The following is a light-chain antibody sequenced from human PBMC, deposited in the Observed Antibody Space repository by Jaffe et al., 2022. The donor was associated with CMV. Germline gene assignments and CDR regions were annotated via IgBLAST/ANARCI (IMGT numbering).Light chain of an antibody. CDR2: AAS. J-gene: IGKJ4*01. Sequence: DIQMTQSPSSLSASVGDRVTITCRASESISTYLNWYQQKPGKAPNLLIYAASSLQSGVPLRFSGSGSGTDFTLTISSLQPGDFATYYCQQSYRFTQVSFGGGTKVEIK. CDR1: ESISTY. CDR3: QQSYRFTQVS. V-gene: IGKV1-39*01.